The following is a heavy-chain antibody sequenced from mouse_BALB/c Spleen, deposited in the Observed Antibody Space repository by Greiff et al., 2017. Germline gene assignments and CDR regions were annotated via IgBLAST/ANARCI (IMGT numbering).Heavy chain of an antibody. D-gene: IGHD2-4*01. CDR2: ISSGGSYT. J-gene: IGHJ4*01. CDR1: GFTFSSYG. Sequence: EVMLVESGGDLVKPGGSLKLSCAASGFTFSSYGMSWVRQTPDKRLEWVATISSGGSYTYYPDSVKGRFTISRDNAKNTLYLQMSSLKSEDTAMYYCARHDYDGDVYAMDYWGQGTSVTVSS. V-gene: IGHV5-6*01. CDR3: ARHDYDGDVYAMDY.